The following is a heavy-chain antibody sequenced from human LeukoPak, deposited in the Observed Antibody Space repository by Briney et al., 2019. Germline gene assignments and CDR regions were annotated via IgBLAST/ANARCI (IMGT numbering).Heavy chain of an antibody. CDR1: GGTFSSYA. V-gene: IGHV1-69*04. CDR2: IIPIFGIA. CDR3: AREGSSSRRLDY. J-gene: IGHJ4*02. Sequence: LGASVKVSCKASGGTFSSYAISRVRRAPGQGLEWMGRIIPIFGIANYAQKFQGRVTITADKSTSTAYMELSSLRSEDTAVYYCAREGSSSRRLDYWGQGTLVTVSS. D-gene: IGHD6-13*01.